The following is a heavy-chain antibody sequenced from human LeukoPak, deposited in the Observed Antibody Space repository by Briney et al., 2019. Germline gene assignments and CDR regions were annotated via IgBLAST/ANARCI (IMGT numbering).Heavy chain of an antibody. D-gene: IGHD2-21*02. J-gene: IGHJ6*02. Sequence: GGSLRLSCAASGFTFSSYAMHWVRQAPGKGLEWVAVISYDGSNKYYADSVKGRFTISRDNSKNTLYLQMNSLRAEDTAVYYCARDLRDCGGDCHSGYYYGMDVWGQGTTVTVSS. CDR2: ISYDGSNK. CDR1: GFTFSSYA. V-gene: IGHV3-30-3*01. CDR3: ARDLRDCGGDCHSGYYYGMDV.